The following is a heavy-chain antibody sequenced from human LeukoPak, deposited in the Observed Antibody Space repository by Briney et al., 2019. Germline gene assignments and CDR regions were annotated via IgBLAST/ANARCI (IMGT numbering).Heavy chain of an antibody. J-gene: IGHJ4*02. CDR1: GDSVSRNSVA. Sequence: SQTLSLTCAISGDSVSRNSVACNWIRQSPSRGLEWLGRTYYRSKWYNDYAVSVKSRITINPDTSKNQFSLQLNSVTPEDTAVYYCARDHDYGDYGTYEDYWGQGTLVTVSS. CDR2: TYYRSKWYN. V-gene: IGHV6-1*01. D-gene: IGHD4-17*01. CDR3: ARDHDYGDYGTYEDY.